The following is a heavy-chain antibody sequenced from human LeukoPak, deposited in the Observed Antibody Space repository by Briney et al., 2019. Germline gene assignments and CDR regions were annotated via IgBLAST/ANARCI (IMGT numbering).Heavy chain of an antibody. Sequence: PSETLSLTCAVYDGSFSGYYWSWIRQPPGKGLEWIGEINHSGSTNYNPSLKSRVTISVDTSKNQFSLKLSSVTAADTAVYYCARGGNCSSTSCYVDYWGQGTLVTVSS. D-gene: IGHD2-2*01. CDR1: DGSFSGYY. J-gene: IGHJ4*02. V-gene: IGHV4-34*01. CDR3: ARGGNCSSTSCYVDY. CDR2: INHSGST.